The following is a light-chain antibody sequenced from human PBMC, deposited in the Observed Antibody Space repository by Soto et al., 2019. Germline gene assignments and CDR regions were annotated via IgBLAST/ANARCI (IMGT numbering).Light chain of an antibody. CDR1: PGISSW. CDR3: QEANSFPYS. V-gene: IGKV1-12*01. Sequence: DIQMTQSPSSVSASVGDRVTITCRASPGISSWLAWYQQKPGKAPKLRIYAASSFQSGVPSRFSGSGSGTDFTLTISSLQPEAFAQYYCQEANSFPYSFGQGTKLESK. J-gene: IGKJ2*01. CDR2: AAS.